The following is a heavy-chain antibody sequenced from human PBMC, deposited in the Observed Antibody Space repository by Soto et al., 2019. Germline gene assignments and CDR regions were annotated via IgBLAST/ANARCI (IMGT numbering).Heavy chain of an antibody. Sequence: ASVKVSCKTSGYIFTDYKLHWLLQAPGQGLEWMGWVDPNGGGSNSAQKFQGSVTMTWDTSITTAYLDLTRLTTNDTATYFCATWVDYGDFQVFDFWGQGTLVTVSS. V-gene: IGHV1-2*04. D-gene: IGHD4-17*01. J-gene: IGHJ4*02. CDR1: GYIFTDYK. CDR2: VDPNGGGS. CDR3: ATWVDYGDFQVFDF.